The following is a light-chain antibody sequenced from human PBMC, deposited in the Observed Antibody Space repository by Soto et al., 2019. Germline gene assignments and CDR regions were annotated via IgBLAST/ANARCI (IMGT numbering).Light chain of an antibody. CDR2: AAS. CDR3: QQYYRFPFT. V-gene: IGKV1-8*01. J-gene: IGKJ3*01. Sequence: AIRMTQSPSSLSAYTGDRVTVTCRASQGINSYLAWYQQKPGKAPNLLIYAASTLQSGVPSRFSGSGSGTDFTLTISCLQYEDFATYYCQQYYRFPFTFGPGTKVDIK. CDR1: QGINSY.